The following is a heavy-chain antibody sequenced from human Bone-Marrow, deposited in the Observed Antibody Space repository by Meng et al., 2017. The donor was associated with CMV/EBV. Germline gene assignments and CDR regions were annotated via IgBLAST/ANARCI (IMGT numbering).Heavy chain of an antibody. D-gene: IGHD3-22*01. CDR2: IYYSGST. Sequence: SEPLSLTCTVSGGSISSGDYYWSWIRQPPGKGLEWIGYIYYSGSTYYNPSLKSRVTISVDTSKNQFSLKLSSVTAADTAVYYCARGGIVVVKGWFDPWGQGTLVTVSS. CDR3: ARGGIVVVKGWFDP. V-gene: IGHV4-30-4*08. J-gene: IGHJ5*02. CDR1: GGSISSGDYY.